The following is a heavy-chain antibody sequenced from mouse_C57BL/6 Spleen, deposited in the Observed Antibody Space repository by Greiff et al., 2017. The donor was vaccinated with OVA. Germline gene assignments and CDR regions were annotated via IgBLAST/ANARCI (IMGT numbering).Heavy chain of an antibody. J-gene: IGHJ4*01. CDR2: IWSGGST. CDR3: ARKGELDYYAMDY. Sequence: QVQLKESGPGLVQPSQSLSITCTVSGFSLTSYGVHWVRQSPGQGLEWLGVIWSGGSTDYYAAFISRLSISKDNSKSQVFFKMNSLQADDTAIYYCARKGELDYYAMDYWGQGTSVTVSS. V-gene: IGHV2-2*01. CDR1: GFSLTSYG. D-gene: IGHD4-1*01.